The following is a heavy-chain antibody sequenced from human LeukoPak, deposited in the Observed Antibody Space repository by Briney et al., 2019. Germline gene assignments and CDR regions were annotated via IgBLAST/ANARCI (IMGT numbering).Heavy chain of an antibody. D-gene: IGHD6-13*01. CDR3: ARWFRQLVSAFDI. Sequence: PSETLSLTCTVSGGSFRSYYWSWLRQPPGKGLEWIGYIYYSGSTNYNPSLKSRVTILVDTSKNQFSLKLSPVTAADTAVYYCARWFRQLVSAFDIWGQGTMVTVSS. J-gene: IGHJ3*02. V-gene: IGHV4-59*01. CDR2: IYYSGST. CDR1: GGSFRSYY.